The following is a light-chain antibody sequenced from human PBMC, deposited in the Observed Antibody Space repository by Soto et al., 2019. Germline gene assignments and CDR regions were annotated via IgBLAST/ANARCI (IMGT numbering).Light chain of an antibody. V-gene: IGKV3-15*01. Sequence: EIVLTQSPPTLSLSPGERATLSCRASHSVGKYLAWYQHKPGQAPRLLIYGASTRATGIPARFSGSGSGTEFTLTISSLQSEDFAVYYCQQYNNWPPITFGQGTRLEIK. J-gene: IGKJ5*01. CDR2: GAS. CDR1: HSVGKY. CDR3: QQYNNWPPIT.